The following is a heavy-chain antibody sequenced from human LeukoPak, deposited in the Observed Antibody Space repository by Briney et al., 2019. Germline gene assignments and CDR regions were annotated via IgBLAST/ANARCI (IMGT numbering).Heavy chain of an antibody. D-gene: IGHD3-22*01. CDR3: AREPYDSSGYYRFDY. Sequence: GGSLRLSCAASGFTFSSYAMHWVRQAPGKGLEWVAVISYDGSNKYYADSVKGRFTISRDNSKNTQYLQMNSLRAEDTAVYYCAREPYDSSGYYRFDYWGQGTLVTVSS. CDR2: ISYDGSNK. J-gene: IGHJ4*02. CDR1: GFTFSSYA. V-gene: IGHV3-30-3*01.